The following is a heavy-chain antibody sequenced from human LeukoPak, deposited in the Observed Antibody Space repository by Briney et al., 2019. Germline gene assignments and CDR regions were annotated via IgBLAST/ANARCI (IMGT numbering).Heavy chain of an antibody. CDR2: IYYSGST. CDR1: GGSISSSSYY. D-gene: IGHD3-3*01. CDR3: ARPKLRFLVPDAFDI. J-gene: IGHJ3*02. V-gene: IGHV4-39*07. Sequence: SETLSLTCTVSGGSISSSSYYWGWIRQPPGKGLEWIGSIYYSGSTYYNPSLKSRVTISVDTSKNQFSLKLSSVSAADTAVYYCARPKLRFLVPDAFDIWGQGTMVTVSS.